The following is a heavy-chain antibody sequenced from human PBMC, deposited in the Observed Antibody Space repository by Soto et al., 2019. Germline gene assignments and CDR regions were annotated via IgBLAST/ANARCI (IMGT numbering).Heavy chain of an antibody. CDR1: GFTFRSYW. J-gene: IGHJ4*02. D-gene: IGHD3-10*01. Sequence: EVQLVESGGDLVQPGGSLRLSCAASGFTFRSYWIHWVRQVPGKGLLWVSRINPDGSSTNYADSVKGRFTISRDNAKNTVYLQMDSLRADDTAVYYCTRAPSDLWFRFDFWGQGTLVTVSS. V-gene: IGHV3-74*01. CDR2: INPDGSST. CDR3: TRAPSDLWFRFDF.